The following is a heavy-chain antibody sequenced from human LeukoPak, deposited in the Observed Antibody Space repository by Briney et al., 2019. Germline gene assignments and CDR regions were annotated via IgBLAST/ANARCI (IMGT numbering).Heavy chain of an antibody. CDR3: ASRYYDFWSGYCGNFDY. J-gene: IGHJ4*02. Sequence: PSESLSLTCAVYGGSFSGYYWSWIRQPPGKGLEWIGEINHSGSTNYNPSLKSRVTISVDTSKNQFSLKLSSVTAADTAVYYCASRYYDFWSGYCGNFDYWGQGTLVTVSS. D-gene: IGHD3-3*01. CDR1: GGSFSGYY. CDR2: INHSGST. V-gene: IGHV4-34*01.